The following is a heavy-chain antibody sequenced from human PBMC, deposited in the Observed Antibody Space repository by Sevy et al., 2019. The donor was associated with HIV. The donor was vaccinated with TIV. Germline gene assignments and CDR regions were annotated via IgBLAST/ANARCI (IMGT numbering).Heavy chain of an antibody. CDR1: GFTFSKYS. J-gene: IGHJ4*02. CDR2: FSFGCGRI. CDR3: AREGCTKPHDY. V-gene: IGHV3-23*01. Sequence: GVLRLSCEASGFTFSKYSMSWVRQAPGKGLEWVSTFSFGCGRINYADSVKGRFTISRDDSKNTLYLQMNSLRAEDTAVYYCAREGCTKPHDYWGQGTLVTVSS. D-gene: IGHD2-8*01.